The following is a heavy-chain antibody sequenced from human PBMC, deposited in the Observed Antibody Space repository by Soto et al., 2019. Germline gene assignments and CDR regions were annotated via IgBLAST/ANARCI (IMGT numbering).Heavy chain of an antibody. CDR3: AREGGYDSSRFDAFDI. J-gene: IGHJ3*02. CDR1: GGSISSGGYS. Sequence: TLSLTCAVSGGSISSGGYSWSWIRQPPGKGLEWIGYIYHSGSTYYNPSLKSRVTISVDRSKKQFSLKLSSVTAADTAVYYCAREGGYDSSRFDAFDIWGQGAKVTV. D-gene: IGHD3-22*01. CDR2: IYHSGST. V-gene: IGHV4-30-2*01.